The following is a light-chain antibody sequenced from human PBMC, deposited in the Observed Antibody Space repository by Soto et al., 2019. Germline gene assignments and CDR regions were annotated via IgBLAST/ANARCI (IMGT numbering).Light chain of an antibody. V-gene: IGKV3-20*01. CDR3: QQYDT. Sequence: LVLTQSPGTLSLSPGERATLSCRASQSVSSSDLAWYQQKPGQAPRLLIYSASSRATGIPDRFSGSGSGTDFTLTIRRLEPEAFAVYYCQQYDTSGQGNQLESK. CDR1: QSVSSSD. CDR2: SAS. J-gene: IGKJ2*01.